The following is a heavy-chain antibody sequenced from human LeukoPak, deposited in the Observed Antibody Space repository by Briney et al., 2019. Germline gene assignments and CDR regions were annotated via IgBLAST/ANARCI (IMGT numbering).Heavy chain of an antibody. V-gene: IGHV4-59*01. CDR2: IYYSGST. Sequence: SETLSLTCTVSGGSISSYYWSWIRQPPGKGLEWIGYIYYSGSTNYNPSLKSRVTISVDTSKNQFSLKLSSVTAADTAVYYCXXALDFWSGYPYYFDYWGQGTLVTVSS. CDR1: GGSISSYY. CDR3: XXALDFWSGYPYYFDY. J-gene: IGHJ4*02. D-gene: IGHD3-3*01.